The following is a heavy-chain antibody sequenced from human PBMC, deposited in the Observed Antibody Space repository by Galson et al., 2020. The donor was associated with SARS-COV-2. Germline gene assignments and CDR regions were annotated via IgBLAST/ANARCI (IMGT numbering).Heavy chain of an antibody. D-gene: IGHD1-7*01. CDR2: ISSSGTI. V-gene: IGHV3-48*03. CDR1: GFTFSSYE. CDR3: ARQLNLELRDLDY. J-gene: IGHJ4*02. Sequence: GGSLRLSCAASGFTFSSYEMNWVRQAPGKGLEWVSYISSSGTIYYADSVKGRFTISRDNAKNSLYLQMNSLRAEDTAVYYCARQLNLELRDLDYWGQGTLVTVSS.